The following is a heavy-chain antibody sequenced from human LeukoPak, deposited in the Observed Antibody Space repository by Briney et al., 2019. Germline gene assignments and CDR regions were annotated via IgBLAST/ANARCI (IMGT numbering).Heavy chain of an antibody. D-gene: IGHD3-3*01. CDR3: ARDFGVWDDMIEYYDFWSGYLPPDY. CDR2: IKQDGSEK. V-gene: IGHV3-7*01. J-gene: IGHJ4*02. CDR1: GFTFSSYW. Sequence: GSLRLSCAASGFTFSSYWMSWVRQAPGKGLEWVANIKQDGSEKYYVDSVKGRFTISRDNAKNSLYLQMNSLRAEDTAVYFCARDFGVWDDMIEYYDFWSGYLPPDYWGQGTLVTVSP.